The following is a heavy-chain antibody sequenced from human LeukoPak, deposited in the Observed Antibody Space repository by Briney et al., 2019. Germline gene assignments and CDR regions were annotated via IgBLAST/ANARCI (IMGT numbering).Heavy chain of an antibody. CDR3: AKRYYYDSSGYPKGNYFDY. CDR1: GGSISSYY. V-gene: IGHV4-59*01. Sequence: SETLSLTCTVSGGSISSYYWSWIRQPPGKGLEWIGYIYYSGSTNYNPSLKSRVTISVDTSKNQFSLKLSSVTAADTAVYYCAKRYYYDSSGYPKGNYFDYWGQGTLVTVSS. J-gene: IGHJ4*02. D-gene: IGHD3-22*01. CDR2: IYYSGST.